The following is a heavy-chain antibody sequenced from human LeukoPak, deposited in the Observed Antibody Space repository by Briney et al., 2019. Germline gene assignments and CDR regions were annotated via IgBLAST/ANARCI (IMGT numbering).Heavy chain of an antibody. CDR3: ARANWNDGGNWFDP. D-gene: IGHD1-1*01. Sequence: SETLSLTCAVYGGSFSGYYWSWIRQPPGKGLEWIGEINHSRSTNYNPSLKSRVTISLDTSKNQFSLKLSSVTAADTAVYYCARANWNDGGNWFDPWGQGTLVTVSS. V-gene: IGHV4-34*01. J-gene: IGHJ5*02. CDR1: GGSFSGYY. CDR2: INHSRST.